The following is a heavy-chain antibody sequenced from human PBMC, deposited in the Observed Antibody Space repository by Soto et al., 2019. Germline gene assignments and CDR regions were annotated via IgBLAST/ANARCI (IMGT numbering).Heavy chain of an antibody. CDR2: IIPILGIA. J-gene: IGHJ4*02. V-gene: IGHV1-69*02. Sequence: QVQLVQSGAEVKKPGSSVKVSCKASGGTFSSYTISWVRQAPGQGLEWMGRIIPILGIANYAQKFQGRVTITADKSTSTGYMELSSLRSEDTAVYYCARRGSGSYYGGDYWGQGTLVTVSS. CDR1: GGTFSSYT. CDR3: ARRGSGSYYGGDY. D-gene: IGHD1-26*01.